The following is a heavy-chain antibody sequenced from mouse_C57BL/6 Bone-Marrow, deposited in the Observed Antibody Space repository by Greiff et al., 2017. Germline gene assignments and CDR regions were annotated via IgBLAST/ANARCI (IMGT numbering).Heavy chain of an antibody. CDR3: ARGDRYFDV. Sequence: QVQLQQPGAELVMPGASVKLSCKASGYTFTSYWMHWVKQRPGQGLEWIGEIDPSDSYTNYNQKFKGKSTLTVDKYSSTAYMQLSSLTSEDSAVYYCARGDRYFDVWGTGTTVTVSS. J-gene: IGHJ1*03. V-gene: IGHV1-69*01. CDR1: GYTFTSYW. CDR2: IDPSDSYT.